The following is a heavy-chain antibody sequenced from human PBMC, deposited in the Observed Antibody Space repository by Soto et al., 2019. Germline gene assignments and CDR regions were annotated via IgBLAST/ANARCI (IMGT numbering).Heavy chain of an antibody. CDR1: GFTFSSYS. D-gene: IGHD4-17*01. Sequence: EVQLVESGGGLVKSGGSLRLSCAASGFTFSSYSMNWVRQAPGEGLEWVSSITTYSTSIYYADSVKGRFTISRDNAKNSLFLQMNSLRAEDTAVYYCARGYGDYIPDAFNIWGQGTMVTVSS. V-gene: IGHV3-21*01. J-gene: IGHJ3*02. CDR2: ITTYSTSI. CDR3: ARGYGDYIPDAFNI.